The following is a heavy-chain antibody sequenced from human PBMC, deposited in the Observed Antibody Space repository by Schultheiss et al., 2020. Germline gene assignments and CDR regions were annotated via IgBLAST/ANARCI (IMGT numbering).Heavy chain of an antibody. CDR2: IDWDDDK. CDR3: ARILRSYGDPSLDNPQLYYYMDV. J-gene: IGHJ6*03. V-gene: IGHV2-70*11. D-gene: IGHD4-17*01. Sequence: SGPTLVKPTQTLTLTCTFSGFSLSTSGMCVSWIRQPPGKALEWLARIDWDDDKYYSTSLKTRLTISKDTSKNQVVLTMTNMDPVDTATYYCARILRSYGDPSLDNPQLYYYMDVWGKGATVTVSS. CDR1: GFSLSTSGMC.